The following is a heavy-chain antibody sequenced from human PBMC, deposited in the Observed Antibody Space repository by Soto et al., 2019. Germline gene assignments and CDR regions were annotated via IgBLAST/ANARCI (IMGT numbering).Heavy chain of an antibody. CDR1: GGSFSGYY. CDR2: INHSGST. CDR3: ARPYGDYGYGMDV. J-gene: IGHJ6*02. V-gene: IGHV4-34*01. D-gene: IGHD4-17*01. Sequence: SETLSLTCAVYGGSFSGYYWSWIRQPPGKGLEWIGEINHSGSTNYSPSLKSRVTISVDTSKNQFSLKLSSVTAADTAVYYCARPYGDYGYGMDVWGQGTTVTVSS.